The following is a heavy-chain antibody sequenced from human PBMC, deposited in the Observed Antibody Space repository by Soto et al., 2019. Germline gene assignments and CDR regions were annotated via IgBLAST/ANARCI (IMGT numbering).Heavy chain of an antibody. CDR2: ISAYNGNT. Sequence: ASVKVSCKASGYTFTSYGISWVRQAPGQGLEWMGWISAYNGNTNYAQKLQGRVTMTTDTSTSTAYMELRSPRSDDTAVYYCAITGYCSSTSCPDYWGQGTLVTVSS. J-gene: IGHJ4*02. CDR3: AITGYCSSTSCPDY. V-gene: IGHV1-18*04. CDR1: GYTFTSYG. D-gene: IGHD2-2*01.